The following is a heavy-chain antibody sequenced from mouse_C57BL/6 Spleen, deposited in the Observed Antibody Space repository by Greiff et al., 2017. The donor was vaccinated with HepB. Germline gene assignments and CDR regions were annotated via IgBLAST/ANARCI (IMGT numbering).Heavy chain of an antibody. CDR2: IHPNSGST. CDR3: ARNTITTVVATFDY. J-gene: IGHJ2*01. D-gene: IGHD1-1*01. Sequence: QVQLQQPGAELVKPGASVKLSCKASGYTFTSYWMHWVKQRPGQGLEWIGMIHPNSGSTNYNEKFKSKATLTVDKSSSTAYMQLSSLTSEDSAVYYCARNTITTVVATFDYWGQGTTLTVSS. CDR1: GYTFTSYW. V-gene: IGHV1-64*01.